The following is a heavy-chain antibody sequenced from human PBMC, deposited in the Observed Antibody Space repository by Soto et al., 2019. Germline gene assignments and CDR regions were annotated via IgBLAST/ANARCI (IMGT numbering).Heavy chain of an antibody. CDR3: ARESEDLTSNFDY. J-gene: IGHJ4*02. Sequence: VGSLRLSCAASGFTFTRYSMNWVRQAPGKGLEWVSSISSTTNYICYGDSMKGRFTISRDNAKNSLYLEMNSLRAEDTAVYYCARESEDLTSNFDYWGQGTLVTVSS. V-gene: IGHV3-21*06. CDR1: GFTFTRYS. CDR2: ISSTTNYI.